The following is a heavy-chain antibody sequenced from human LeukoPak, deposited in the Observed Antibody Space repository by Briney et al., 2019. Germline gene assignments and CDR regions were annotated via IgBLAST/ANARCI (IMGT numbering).Heavy chain of an antibody. J-gene: IGHJ5*02. V-gene: IGHV1-2*02. CDR3: ARDLYFCSSTSCYPSYNWFDP. Sequence: ASVKVSCKASGYTFTGYYMHWVRQAPGQGLEWMGWINPNSGGTNYALKFQGRVTMTRDTSISTAYMELSRLRSDDTAVYYCARDLYFCSSTSCYPSYNWFDPWGQGTLVTVSS. D-gene: IGHD2-2*01. CDR1: GYTFTGYY. CDR2: INPNSGGT.